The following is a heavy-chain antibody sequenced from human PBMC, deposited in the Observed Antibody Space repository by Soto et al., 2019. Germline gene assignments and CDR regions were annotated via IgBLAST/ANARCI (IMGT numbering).Heavy chain of an antibody. CDR3: AREPLYSSSPYGMDV. CDR2: IDPSDSYT. V-gene: IGHV5-10-1*01. Sequence: PGESLKISCRGSGYSFTSYWISWVLQMRGKGLEWMGRIDPSDSYTNYSPSFQGHVTISADKSISTAYLQWSSLKASDTAMYYCAREPLYSSSPYGMDVWGQGTTVTVSS. CDR1: GYSFTSYW. J-gene: IGHJ6*02. D-gene: IGHD6-13*01.